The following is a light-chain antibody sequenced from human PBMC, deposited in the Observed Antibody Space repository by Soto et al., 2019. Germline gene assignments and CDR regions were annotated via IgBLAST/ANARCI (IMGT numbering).Light chain of an antibody. V-gene: IGKV3-15*01. CDR2: DAS. CDR1: QSVSRR. J-gene: IGKJ1*01. CDR3: QQYDYWWT. Sequence: ETVMTQSPSTLSASPGERVTLSCRASQSVSRRLAWYQQKPGQAPRLLIYDASTKATGIPARFSGSGSGTESTLTSSMLQSEYAADYCCQQYDYWWTFGQGTKVEV.